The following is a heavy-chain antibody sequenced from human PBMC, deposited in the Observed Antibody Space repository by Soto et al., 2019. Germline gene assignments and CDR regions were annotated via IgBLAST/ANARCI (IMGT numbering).Heavy chain of an antibody. CDR3: AKDYDFWSGYQDDY. J-gene: IGHJ4*02. CDR2: ISGSGGST. V-gene: IGHV3-23*01. Sequence: QPGGSLRLSCAASGFTFSSYAMSWVRQAPGKGLEWVSAISGSGGSTYYADSVKGRFTISRDNSKNTLYLQMNSLRAEDTAVYYCAKDYDFWSGYQDDYCGQGSLVIVSS. CDR1: GFTFSSYA. D-gene: IGHD3-3*01.